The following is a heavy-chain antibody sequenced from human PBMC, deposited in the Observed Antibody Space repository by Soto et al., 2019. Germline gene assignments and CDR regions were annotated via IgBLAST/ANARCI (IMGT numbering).Heavy chain of an antibody. Sequence: AGPMRLCCEASKFTFSRYGIHWLRQAPGRGLEWVSTISYDGGNTYYPHSVKGRFTISRDNSKNTLDLQMNSLRAEDAAVYYCAKGGIGWFEPWGQGALVSVS. J-gene: IGHJ5*02. V-gene: IGHV3-23*01. CDR3: AKGGIGWFEP. CDR2: ISYDGGNT. CDR1: KFTFSRYG. D-gene: IGHD2-21*01.